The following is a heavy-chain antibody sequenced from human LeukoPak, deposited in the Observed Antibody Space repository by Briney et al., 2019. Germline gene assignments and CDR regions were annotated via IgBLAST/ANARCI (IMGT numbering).Heavy chain of an antibody. CDR1: GGSISSGGYY. CDR3: ARIEGGGDSSGYHRSGSDY. J-gene: IGHJ4*02. CDR2: IYYSGST. V-gene: IGHV4-31*03. D-gene: IGHD3-22*01. Sequence: SQTLSLTCTVSGGSISSGGYYWSWIRQHPGRGLEWIGYIYYSGSTYYNPSLKSRVTISVDASKNQFSLKLSSVTAADTAVYYCARIEGGGDSSGYHRSGSDYWGQGTLVTVSS.